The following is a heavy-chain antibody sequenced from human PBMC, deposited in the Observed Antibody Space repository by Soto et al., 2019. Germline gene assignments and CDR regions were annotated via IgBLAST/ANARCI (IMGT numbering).Heavy chain of an antibody. CDR3: ARDEEDANLMIVVLPGDY. D-gene: IGHD2-21*01. Sequence: QVKLVQSGGEVKEPGASVKVSCKASGYRFSRYGSNWVRQAPGQGLEWMGWVSTYDGNTQYAQKFQGRITMTTDTSTNTVYLELRSLTSDDTAVYYCARDEEDANLMIVVLPGDYWGQGTLVSVSS. CDR1: GYRFSRYG. V-gene: IGHV1-18*01. CDR2: VSTYDGNT. J-gene: IGHJ4*02.